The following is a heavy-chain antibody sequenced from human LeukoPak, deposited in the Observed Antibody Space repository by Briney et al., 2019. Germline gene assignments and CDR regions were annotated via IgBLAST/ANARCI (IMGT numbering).Heavy chain of an antibody. D-gene: IGHD3-22*01. CDR3: ARVRVSSGSHPWYFDY. CDR1: RGSISSYY. CDR2: IYYSGST. Sequence: SETLSLTCTVSRGSISSYYWSWIRQPPGQGMEWIGYIYYSGSTDYNPSLKSRVNISVDTSKNQFSLKLSSVTAADTAVYFCARVRVSSGSHPWYFDYWGQGTLVTVSS. V-gene: IGHV4-59*01. J-gene: IGHJ4*02.